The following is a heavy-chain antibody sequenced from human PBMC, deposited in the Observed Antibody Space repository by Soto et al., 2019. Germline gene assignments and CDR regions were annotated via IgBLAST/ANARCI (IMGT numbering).Heavy chain of an antibody. D-gene: IGHD2-21*01. V-gene: IGHV4-39*01. Sequence: PSETLSLPCTVTEYSITSHSYYWGWIRQSPAREMQRIGTIQHTGTTSYDPSLQSRATIAIDASKNQMFLKLISVTAADTALYYCARVLGEERDPCCVGFDSWGQGTQVTVSS. CDR3: ARVLGEERDPCCVGFDS. CDR1: EYSITSHSYY. J-gene: IGHJ4*02. CDR2: IQHTGTT.